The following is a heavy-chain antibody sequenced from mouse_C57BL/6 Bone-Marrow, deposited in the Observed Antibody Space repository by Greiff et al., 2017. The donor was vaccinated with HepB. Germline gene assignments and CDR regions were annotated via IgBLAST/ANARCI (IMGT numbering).Heavy chain of an antibody. Sequence: EVKLQESGAELVRPGASVKLSCTASGFNIKDDYMHWVKQRPEQGLEWIGWIDTENGDTEYASKFQGKATITADTSSNTAYLQLSSLTSEDPAVYYCTKAYVYGISYGWFAYWGQGTLVTVSA. CDR2: IDTENGDT. CDR3: TKAYVYGISYGWFAY. V-gene: IGHV14-4*01. J-gene: IGHJ3*01. CDR1: GFNIKDDY. D-gene: IGHD1-1*01.